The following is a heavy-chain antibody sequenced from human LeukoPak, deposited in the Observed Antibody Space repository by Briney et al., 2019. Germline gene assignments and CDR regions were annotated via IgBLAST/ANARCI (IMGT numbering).Heavy chain of an antibody. CDR3: AREDPDRKIDY. CDR1: DGSISSTYW. J-gene: IGHJ4*02. V-gene: IGHV4-4*02. D-gene: IGHD1-14*01. Sequence: SETLSLTCDVSDGSISSTYWWTWVRQSPGKGLEWIGEIYHSGFTNYNPSLKSRVTISVDKPKNHFSLKLSSVTAADTAVYYCAREDPDRKIDYWGQGTLVTVSS. CDR2: IYHSGFT.